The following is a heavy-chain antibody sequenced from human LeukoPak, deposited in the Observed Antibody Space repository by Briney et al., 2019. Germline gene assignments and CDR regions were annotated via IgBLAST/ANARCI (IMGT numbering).Heavy chain of an antibody. V-gene: IGHV3-48*03. CDR3: ARDPYSGSYGDYYYYYMDV. Sequence: GGSLRLSCAASGFTFSSYEMNWVRQAPGKGLEWVSYISSSGSTIYYADSVKGRFTISRDNSKNTLYLQMNSLRDEDTAVYYCARDPYSGSYGDYYYYYMDVWGEGTTVTISS. D-gene: IGHD1-26*01. CDR2: ISSSGSTI. CDR1: GFTFSSYE. J-gene: IGHJ6*03.